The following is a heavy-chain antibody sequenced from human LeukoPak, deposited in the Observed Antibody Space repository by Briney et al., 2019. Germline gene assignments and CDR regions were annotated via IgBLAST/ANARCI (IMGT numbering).Heavy chain of an antibody. J-gene: IGHJ4*02. D-gene: IGHD3-10*01. CDR2: IRFDGSNK. V-gene: IGHV3-30*02. CDR1: GFAFSRYG. Sequence: GGSLRLSCAASGFAFSRYGMHWVRQAPGKGLEWAAFIRFDGSNKYLADSVKGRFTISRDNSKNTLFLQMNSLRVEDTAVYYCAKDFYYGSGSPYYFDKWGQGTLVTVSS. CDR3: AKDFYYGSGSPYYFDK.